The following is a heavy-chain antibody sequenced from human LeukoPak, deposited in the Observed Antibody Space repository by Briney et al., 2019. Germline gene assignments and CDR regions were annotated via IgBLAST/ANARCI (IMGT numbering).Heavy chain of an antibody. V-gene: IGHV1-18*04. D-gene: IGHD2-15*01. CDR1: GYTFTRYG. CDR2: ISTYDGDT. CDR3: ARDVLNRCIGGICPIDD. J-gene: IGHJ4*02. Sequence: GSVKVSCKASGYTFTRYGITWVRQAPGQGLEWMGWISTYDGDTYYAQKFQGRVTMTRDTSTSTAYMELRGLRSDDTALYYCARDVLNRCIGGICPIDDWGQGTLVTVSS.